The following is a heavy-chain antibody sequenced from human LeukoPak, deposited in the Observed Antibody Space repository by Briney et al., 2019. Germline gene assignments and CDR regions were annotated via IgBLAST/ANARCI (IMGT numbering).Heavy chain of an antibody. V-gene: IGHV4-34*01. Sequence: PSETLSLTCAVYGGSFSGYYWSWIRQPPGKGLEWIGEINHSGSTNYNPSLKSRVTISVDTSKNQISLKLSSVTAADTAVYYCARTSTITMIVVVTVDAFDIWGQGTMVTVSS. CDR3: ARTSTITMIVVVTVDAFDI. J-gene: IGHJ3*02. CDR2: INHSGST. D-gene: IGHD3-22*01. CDR1: GGSFSGYY.